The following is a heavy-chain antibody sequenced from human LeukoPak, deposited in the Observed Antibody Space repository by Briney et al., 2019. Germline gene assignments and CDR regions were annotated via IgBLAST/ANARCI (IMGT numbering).Heavy chain of an antibody. Sequence: SQTLSLTCAISGDSVSSNSGAWNWIRQSPSRGLEWLGRTYYRSKWYNEYAVSVKGRITINPDTSKNQVSLQLKSVTPEDTAVYYCGRGMYHAFDMWGQGTMVTVSS. J-gene: IGHJ3*02. D-gene: IGHD2-8*01. CDR2: TYYRSKWYN. V-gene: IGHV6-1*01. CDR3: GRGMYHAFDM. CDR1: GDSVSSNSGA.